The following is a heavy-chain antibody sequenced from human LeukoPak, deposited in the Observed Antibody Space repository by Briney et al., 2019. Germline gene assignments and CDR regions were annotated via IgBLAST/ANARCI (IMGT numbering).Heavy chain of an antibody. CDR2: IYHSGST. D-gene: IGHD3-3*01. CDR1: GGSISSGGYY. V-gene: IGHV4-30-2*01. Sequence: PSETLSLTCTVSGGSISSGGYYWSWIRQPPGKGLEWIGYIYHSGSTYYNPSLKSRVTISVDRSKNQFSLKLSSVTAADTAVYYCARARYDFWSDYYDYWGQGTLVTVSS. J-gene: IGHJ4*02. CDR3: ARARYDFWSDYYDY.